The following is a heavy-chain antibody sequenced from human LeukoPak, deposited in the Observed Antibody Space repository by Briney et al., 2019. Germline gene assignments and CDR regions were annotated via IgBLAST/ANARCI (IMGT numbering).Heavy chain of an antibody. CDR1: GYIFTSYD. CDR2: ISAYNGNT. Sequence: ASVKVSCRASGYIFTSYDISWVRQAPGQGLEWMGWISAYNGNTNYAQKLQGRVTMTTDTSTSTAYMELRSLRSDDTAVYYCARAHYGDYGDYWGQGTLVTVSS. CDR3: ARAHYGDYGDY. D-gene: IGHD4-17*01. J-gene: IGHJ4*02. V-gene: IGHV1-18*01.